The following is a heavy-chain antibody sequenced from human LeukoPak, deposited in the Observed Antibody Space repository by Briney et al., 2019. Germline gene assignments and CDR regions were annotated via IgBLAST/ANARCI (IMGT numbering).Heavy chain of an antibody. J-gene: IGHJ5*02. CDR2: IYTSGST. CDR3: ARDRRGTMIVVVNSPGPDP. D-gene: IGHD3-22*01. Sequence: SETLSLTCTVSGGSISSYYWSWIRQPAGKGLEWIGRIYTSGSTNYNPSLKSRVTMSVDTSKNQFSLKLSSVTAADTAVYYCARDRRGTMIVVVNSPGPDPWGQGTLVTVSS. CDR1: GGSISSYY. V-gene: IGHV4-4*07.